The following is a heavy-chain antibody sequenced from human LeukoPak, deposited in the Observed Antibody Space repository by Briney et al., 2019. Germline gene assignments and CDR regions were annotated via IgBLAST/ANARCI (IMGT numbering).Heavy chain of an antibody. J-gene: IGHJ4*02. D-gene: IGHD6-19*01. V-gene: IGHV4-4*02. Sequence: SETLSLTCTVSGGSISSSNWWSWVRQPPGKGLEWIGEIYHSGSTNYNPSLKSRVTISVEKSKNQFSLKLSSVTAADTAVYYCARARRAVAGPFDYWGQRTQVTVSS. CDR2: IYHSGST. CDR3: ARARRAVAGPFDY. CDR1: GGSISSSNW.